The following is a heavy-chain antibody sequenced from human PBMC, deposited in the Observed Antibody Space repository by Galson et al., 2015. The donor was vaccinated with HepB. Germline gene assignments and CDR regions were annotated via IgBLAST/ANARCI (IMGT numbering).Heavy chain of an antibody. J-gene: IGHJ5*02. CDR3: ATRRWEAPS. D-gene: IGHD1-26*01. CDR1: GVSISSPNW. Sequence: LSLTCAVSGVSISSPNWWTWVRQPPGRGLEWIGEIYYNGNTNYNSSLQSRVTISLDESNNQFSLTLSSVTAADTAVYYCATRRWEAPSWGQGTLVTVSS. V-gene: IGHV4-4*02. CDR2: IYYNGNT.